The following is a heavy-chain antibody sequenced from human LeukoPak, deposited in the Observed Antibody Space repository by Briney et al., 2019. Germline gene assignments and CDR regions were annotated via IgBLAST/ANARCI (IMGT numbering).Heavy chain of an antibody. CDR2: ISGSGGST. J-gene: IGHJ4*02. D-gene: IGHD6-19*01. CDR1: GFTFSSYA. Sequence: GGSLRHSCAASGFTFSSYAMSWVRQAPGKGLEWVSAISGSGGSTYYADSVKGRFTISRDNSKNTLYLQMNSLRAEDTAVYYCAKDYSSGWYYFDYWGQGTLVTVSS. V-gene: IGHV3-23*01. CDR3: AKDYSSGWYYFDY.